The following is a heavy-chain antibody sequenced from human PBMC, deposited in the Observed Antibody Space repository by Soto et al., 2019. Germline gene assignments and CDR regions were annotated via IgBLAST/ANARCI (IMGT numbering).Heavy chain of an antibody. V-gene: IGHV4-31*03. Sequence: QVQLQESGPGLVKPSQTLSLTCTVSVGSISSGGYYWSWIRQHPGKGLEWIGYIYYSGSTYYNPSLKSRVTISVDTSKNQFSLKLSSVTAADTAVYYCARVGYDDGSGYNVFNIWGQGTMVTVSS. J-gene: IGHJ3*02. CDR3: ARVGYDDGSGYNVFNI. CDR2: IYYSGST. D-gene: IGHD3-22*01. CDR1: VGSISSGGYY.